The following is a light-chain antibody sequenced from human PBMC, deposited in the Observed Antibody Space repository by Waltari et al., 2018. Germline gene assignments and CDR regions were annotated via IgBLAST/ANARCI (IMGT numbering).Light chain of an antibody. CDR1: QNILYNSNNKNY. J-gene: IGKJ1*01. CDR2: WAS. CDR3: QQYFGTPWT. Sequence: DIVLIQSPDSLPVSLGERATINCKSSQNILYNSNNKNYLAWYQQKPGQPPKLLIYWASTRESGVPDRFSGGGSGTDFTLTISSLQAEDVAVYYCQQYFGTPWTFGQGTKVEIK. V-gene: IGKV4-1*01.